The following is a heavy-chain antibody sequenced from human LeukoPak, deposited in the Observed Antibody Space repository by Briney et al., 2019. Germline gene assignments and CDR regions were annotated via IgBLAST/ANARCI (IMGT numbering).Heavy chain of an antibody. CDR1: GYSFTNYW. CDR2: FSPGDSDS. J-gene: IGHJ4*02. D-gene: IGHD6-19*01. Sequence: AESLKISCQGSGYSFTNYWIGWVRQMPRKDLEWMGIFSPGDSDSGYSPSFRGQVTISADKSISTVYLQWSSLKASDTAMYYCARLASAWNFDYWGQGTLVTVSS. V-gene: IGHV5-51*01. CDR3: ARLASAWNFDY.